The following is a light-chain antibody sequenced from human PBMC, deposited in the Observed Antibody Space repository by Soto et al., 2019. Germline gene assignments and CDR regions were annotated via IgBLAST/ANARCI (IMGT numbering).Light chain of an antibody. V-gene: IGLV1-44*01. CDR3: AVWDDSLNCYYV. Sequence: QSVLTQPPSASGTPGQRVTISCYGSSSNIGSNTVNFDQQRPGTAPKLLIYSNNQRPSGVPDRFSGSKSGTSASLAISGLQSEDEADYYCAVWDDSLNCYYVFGNGPKVTV. J-gene: IGLJ1*01. CDR1: SSNIGSNT. CDR2: SNN.